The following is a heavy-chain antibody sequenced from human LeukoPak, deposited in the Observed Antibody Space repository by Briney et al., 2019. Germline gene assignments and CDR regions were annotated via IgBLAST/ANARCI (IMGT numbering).Heavy chain of an antibody. Sequence: SETLSLTCTVSGGSISSYYWSWIRQPPGKGLEWIGYIYYSGSTNYNPSLKSRVTISVDTSKNEFSLNLISVTAADTAIYYCARDLRGLTISGVVTPASWFDPWGQGTLVTVSS. CDR1: GGSISSYY. V-gene: IGHV4-59*01. CDR2: IYYSGST. D-gene: IGHD3-3*01. J-gene: IGHJ5*02. CDR3: ARDLRGLTISGVVTPASWFDP.